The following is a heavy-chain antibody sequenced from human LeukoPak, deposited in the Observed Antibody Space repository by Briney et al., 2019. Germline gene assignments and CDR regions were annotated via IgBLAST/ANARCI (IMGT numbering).Heavy chain of an antibody. CDR1: GVTFSRYG. V-gene: IGHV3-48*01. D-gene: IGHD3-3*01. CDR2: IRSSSSTI. Sequence: GGSLRLSCAASGVTFSRYGMNWVRQAPGKGLEWVSHIRSSSSTIYYADSVKGRFTISRDNAKNSLYLQMNSLRAEDTAVYYCARDIGDFWSGYDTDQNWFDPWGQGTLVTVSS. J-gene: IGHJ5*02. CDR3: ARDIGDFWSGYDTDQNWFDP.